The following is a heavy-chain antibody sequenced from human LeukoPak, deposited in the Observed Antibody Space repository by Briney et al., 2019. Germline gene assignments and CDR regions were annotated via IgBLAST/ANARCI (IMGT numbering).Heavy chain of an antibody. CDR3: ARGRSGSTFPRSYYFDY. D-gene: IGHD1-26*01. CDR2: VSYDGSNK. Sequence: GRSLSLSCAASGFTFSSYAMHWVRQAPGKGLEWVAVVSYDGSNKYYANSVKGRFTISRDNSKNTLYLQMNSLRAEDTAVYYCARGRSGSTFPRSYYFDYWGQGTLVTVSS. V-gene: IGHV3-30-3*01. J-gene: IGHJ4*02. CDR1: GFTFSSYA.